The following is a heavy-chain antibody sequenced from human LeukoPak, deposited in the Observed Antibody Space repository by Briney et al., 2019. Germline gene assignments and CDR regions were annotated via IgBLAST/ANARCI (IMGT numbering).Heavy chain of an antibody. J-gene: IGHJ3*02. V-gene: IGHV3-23*01. CDR3: ARPYYYGSGSYSNDAFDI. CDR2: LSGSGIST. D-gene: IGHD3-10*01. CDR1: GFTFNNYA. Sequence: GGSLRLSCAASGFTFNNYAMTWVRQAPGKGLEWVSALSGSGISTYYADSVKGRFTISRDNSKNTLYLQMNTLRAEDTAVYYCARPYYYGSGSYSNDAFDIWGQGTMVTVSS.